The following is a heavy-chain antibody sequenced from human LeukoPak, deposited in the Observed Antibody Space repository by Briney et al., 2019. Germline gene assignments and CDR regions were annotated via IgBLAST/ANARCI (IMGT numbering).Heavy chain of an antibody. CDR2: IYYSGST. Sequence: SETLSLTCTVFGGSISSYYWSWIRQSPGKGLEWIGYIYYSGSTNYNPSLKSRVTISGDTSKNQFSLKLSSVTAADTAVYYCARDKGLAAAGHWYFDLWGRGTLVTVSS. CDR1: GGSISSYY. V-gene: IGHV4-59*01. D-gene: IGHD6-13*01. CDR3: ARDKGLAAAGHWYFDL. J-gene: IGHJ2*01.